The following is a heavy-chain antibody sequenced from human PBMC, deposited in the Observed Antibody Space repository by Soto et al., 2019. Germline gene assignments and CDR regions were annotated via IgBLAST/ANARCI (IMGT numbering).Heavy chain of an antibody. Sequence: SETLSLTCAVYGGSFSGYYWSWIRQPPGKGLEWIGEINHSGSTNYNPSLKSRVTISVDTSKNQFSLKLSSVTAADTAVYYCARLRIVGATGYHWGQGTLVTVSS. CDR3: ARLRIVGATGYH. D-gene: IGHD1-26*01. V-gene: IGHV4-34*01. CDR2: INHSGST. CDR1: GGSFSGYY. J-gene: IGHJ4*02.